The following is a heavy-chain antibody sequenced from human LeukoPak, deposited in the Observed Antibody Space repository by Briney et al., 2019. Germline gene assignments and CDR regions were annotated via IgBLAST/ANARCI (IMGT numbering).Heavy chain of an antibody. Sequence: ASVKVSCKASGGTFSSYAISWVRQAPGQGLEWMGGIIPIFGTANYAQKFQGRVTITADESTSTAYMELSSLRSEDTAVYYCARAPYYDFWSGYDALDIWGQGTMVTVSS. CDR2: IIPIFGTA. CDR1: GGTFSSYA. J-gene: IGHJ3*02. V-gene: IGHV1-69*01. D-gene: IGHD3-3*01. CDR3: ARAPYYDFWSGYDALDI.